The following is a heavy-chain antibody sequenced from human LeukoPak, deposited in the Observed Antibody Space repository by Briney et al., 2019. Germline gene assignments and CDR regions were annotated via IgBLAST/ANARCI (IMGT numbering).Heavy chain of an antibody. J-gene: IGHJ6*02. V-gene: IGHV3-48*04. CDR3: ARVPTTYGMDV. CDR1: GFTFSSYS. D-gene: IGHD4-11*01. CDR2: ISSRASTL. Sequence: GGSLRLSCAASGFTFSSYSMTWVRQAPGKGLEWVSYISSRASTLSYADSVKGRFTISRDNAKDSLYLQMNSLRAEDTAVYYCARVPTTYGMDVWGQGTTVTVSS.